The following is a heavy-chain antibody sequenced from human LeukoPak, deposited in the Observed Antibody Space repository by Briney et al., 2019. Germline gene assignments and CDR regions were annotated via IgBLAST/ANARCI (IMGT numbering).Heavy chain of an antibody. CDR3: TRVKAPYYYDSSVYYFDY. Sequence: GGSLRLSCTASGFTFGDYAMSWVRQAPGKGLEWVGFIRSKAYGGTTEYAASVKGRFTISRDDSKSIAYLQMNSLKTEDTAVYYCTRVKAPYYYDSSVYYFDYWGQGTLVTVSS. CDR2: IRSKAYGGTT. V-gene: IGHV3-49*04. CDR1: GFTFGDYA. D-gene: IGHD3-22*01. J-gene: IGHJ4*02.